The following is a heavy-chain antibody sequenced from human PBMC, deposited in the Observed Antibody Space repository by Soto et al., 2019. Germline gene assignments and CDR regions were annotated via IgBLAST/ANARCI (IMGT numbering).Heavy chain of an antibody. J-gene: IGHJ5*02. D-gene: IGHD3-9*01. CDR3: AREGGDDILTGYYTLFDP. V-gene: IGHV1-69*13. Sequence: ASVKVSCKASGGTFSGYAISWVRQAPGQGLEWMGGIIPIFGTANYAQKFQGRVTITADESTSTAYMELSSLRSEDTAVYYCAREGGDDILTGYYTLFDPWGQGNLVTVSS. CDR2: IIPIFGTA. CDR1: GGTFSGYA.